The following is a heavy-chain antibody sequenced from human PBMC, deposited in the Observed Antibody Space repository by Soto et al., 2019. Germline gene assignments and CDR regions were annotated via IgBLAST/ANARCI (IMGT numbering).Heavy chain of an antibody. J-gene: IGHJ3*02. Sequence: SETLSLTCTVSGGSISSSSYYWGWIRQPPGKGLQWIGSIYYSRSTYYNPSLKSRVTICVDKSKNQFSLKLSSVTAADTAVYYCARPYFYETSVSFRPADTFDIWGPGTMVTVSS. CDR2: IYYSRST. CDR3: ARPYFYETSVSFRPADTFDI. V-gene: IGHV4-39*01. CDR1: GGSISSSSYY. D-gene: IGHD3-22*01.